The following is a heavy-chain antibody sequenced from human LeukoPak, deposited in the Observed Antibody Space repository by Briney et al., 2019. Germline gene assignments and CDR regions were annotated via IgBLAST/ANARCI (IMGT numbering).Heavy chain of an antibody. CDR3: ARDSGMVRGTVDY. D-gene: IGHD3-10*01. CDR2: INPSGGSP. V-gene: IGHV1-46*01. Sequence: GASVKVSCKSSGYAFTSYYMYWVRQAPGQGLEWMGIINPSGGSPSYAQKFQGRVTMTRDTSTSTVYMELSSLRSEDTAVYYCARDSGMVRGTVDYWGQGTLVTVSS. J-gene: IGHJ4*02. CDR1: GYAFTSYY.